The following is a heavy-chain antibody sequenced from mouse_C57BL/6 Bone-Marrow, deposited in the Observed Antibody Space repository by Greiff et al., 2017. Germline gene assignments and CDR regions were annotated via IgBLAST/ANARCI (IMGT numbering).Heavy chain of an antibody. CDR2: IWSGGST. CDR1: GFSLTSYG. J-gene: IGHJ3*01. CDR3: ARNKRGFAY. V-gene: IGHV2-2*01. Sequence: QVQLQQSGPGLVQPSQSLSITCTVSGFSLTSYGVHWVRQSPGTGLEWLGVIWSGGSTDYNAAFISRLSISKDNSKSQVFFKMNSLQADDTAIYYCARNKRGFAYWGQGTLVTVSA.